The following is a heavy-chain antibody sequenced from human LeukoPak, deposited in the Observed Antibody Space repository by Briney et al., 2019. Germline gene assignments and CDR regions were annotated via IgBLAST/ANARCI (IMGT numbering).Heavy chain of an antibody. Sequence: ASVKVSCKASGYTFTGYYIHWVRQAPGQGLEWMGWINPNSGDTNYPQDFQGRVTMTRDTSINTAYMELTWLRSDDTAVYYCAKAGDCGGSCYNWFDPWGPGTLVTVSS. V-gene: IGHV1-2*02. CDR3: AKAGDCGGSCYNWFDP. J-gene: IGHJ5*02. CDR2: INPNSGDT. D-gene: IGHD2-15*01. CDR1: GYTFTGYY.